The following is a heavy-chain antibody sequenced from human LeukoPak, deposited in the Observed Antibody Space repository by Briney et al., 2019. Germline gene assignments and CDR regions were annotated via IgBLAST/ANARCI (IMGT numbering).Heavy chain of an antibody. J-gene: IGHJ6*02. CDR3: AREWYYGMDV. V-gene: IGHV3-53*01. CDR1: GFIVSSCY. Sequence: GGSLRLSCAASGFIVSSCYMYWVRQAPGKGLEWVSFIHRDDKTYYADSVKGRFTMSRDNSRNTLFLQMNSLGADDTAVYYCAREWYYGMDVWGQGTTVTVSS. CDR2: IHRDDKT.